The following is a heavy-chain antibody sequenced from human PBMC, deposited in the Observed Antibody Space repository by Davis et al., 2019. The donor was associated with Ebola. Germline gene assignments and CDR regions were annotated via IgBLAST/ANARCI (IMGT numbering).Heavy chain of an antibody. J-gene: IGHJ6*02. D-gene: IGHD3-3*01. CDR3: ARDWGHYDFWSGYYYYYYYGMDV. V-gene: IGHV4-39*02. Sequence: MPGGSLRLSCTVSGGSISSSSYYWGWIRQPPGKGLEWIGSIYYSGSTYYNPSLKSRVTISVDTSKNQFSLKPSSVTAADTAVYYCARDWGHYDFWSGYYYYYYYGMDVWGQGTTVTVSS. CDR1: GGSISSSSYY. CDR2: IYYSGST.